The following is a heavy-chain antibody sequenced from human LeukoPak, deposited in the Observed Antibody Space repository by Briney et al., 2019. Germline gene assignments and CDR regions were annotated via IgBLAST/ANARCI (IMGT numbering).Heavy chain of an antibody. D-gene: IGHD3-22*01. CDR2: VYYTERT. CDR1: GDFISSSSYY. Sequence: SETLSLTCTVSGDFISSSSYYWGWIRQPPGKGLEWIGDVYYTERTYYNPSLKSRVFISIDTSKNYFSLNLNFVTAADTAVYYCARRRYYDSTGYFEWGRGSLVTVSS. J-gene: IGHJ1*01. V-gene: IGHV4-39*02. CDR3: ARRRYYDSTGYFE.